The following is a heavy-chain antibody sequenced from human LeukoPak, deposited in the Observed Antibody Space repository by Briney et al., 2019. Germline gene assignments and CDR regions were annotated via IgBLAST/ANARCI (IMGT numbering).Heavy chain of an antibody. D-gene: IGHD1-1*01. J-gene: IGHJ4*02. CDR2: INPNSGGT. CDR3: ARGRSTTGTFFIY. Sequence: VSVKVSCKASGYTFTGYYMHWVRQAPGQGLEWMGWINPNSGGTNYAQKFQGRVTMTRDTSISTAYMELSRLRSDDTAVYYCARGRSTTGTFFIYWGQGTLVTVSS. V-gene: IGHV1-2*02. CDR1: GYTFTGYY.